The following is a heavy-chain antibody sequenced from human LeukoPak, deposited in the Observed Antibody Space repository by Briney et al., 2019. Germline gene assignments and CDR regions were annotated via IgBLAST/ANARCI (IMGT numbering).Heavy chain of an antibody. CDR2: ISSSSSTI. D-gene: IGHD1-7*01. CDR1: GFTFSSYG. J-gene: IGHJ4*02. Sequence: GGSLRLSCAASGFTFSSYGMHWVRQAPGKGLEWVSYISSSSSTIYYADSVKGRFTISRDNAKNSLYLQMNSLRAEDTAVYYCAKAAGLWNYGSRFDYWGQGTLVTVSS. V-gene: IGHV3-48*04. CDR3: AKAAGLWNYGSRFDY.